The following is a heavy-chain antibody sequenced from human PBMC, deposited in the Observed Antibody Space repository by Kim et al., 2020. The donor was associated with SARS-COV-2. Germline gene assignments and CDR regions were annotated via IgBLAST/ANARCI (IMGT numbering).Heavy chain of an antibody. CDR3: ARDGDYYGSGNLDY. V-gene: IGHV1-3*01. Sequence: SQKFQGRVTITRDTSANTAYMEVSSLRSEDTAVYYCARDGDYYGSGNLDYWGQGTLVTVSS. D-gene: IGHD3-10*01. J-gene: IGHJ4*02.